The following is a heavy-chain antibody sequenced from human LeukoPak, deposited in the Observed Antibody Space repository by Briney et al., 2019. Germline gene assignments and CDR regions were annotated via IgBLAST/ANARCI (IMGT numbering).Heavy chain of an antibody. Sequence: PGGSLRLSCVGSQFTFNSYALHWVRQAPGKGLEWVANIKQDGSEKYYVDSVKGRFTISRDNAKNSLYLQMNSLRAEDTAVYYCARGTRYSSSWYNWFDPWGQGTLVTVSS. CDR3: ARGTRYSSSWYNWFDP. D-gene: IGHD6-13*01. V-gene: IGHV3-7*01. CDR1: QFTFNSYA. J-gene: IGHJ5*02. CDR2: IKQDGSEK.